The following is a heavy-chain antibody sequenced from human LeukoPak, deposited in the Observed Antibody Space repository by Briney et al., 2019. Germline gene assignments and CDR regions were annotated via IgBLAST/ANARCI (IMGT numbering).Heavy chain of an antibody. CDR3: ARYGMAAEGIWWFDP. V-gene: IGHV4-34*01. Sequence: SETLSLTCAVYGGSLNGYYWSWIRQPPGTRLEWIGEIDHSGSTQYNPSLKSRVTISLDTSKKQFSLKLTSLTAADTAFYYCARYGMAAEGIWWFDPWGQGTLVTVSS. CDR2: IDHSGST. CDR1: GGSLNGYY. J-gene: IGHJ5*02. D-gene: IGHD6-13*01.